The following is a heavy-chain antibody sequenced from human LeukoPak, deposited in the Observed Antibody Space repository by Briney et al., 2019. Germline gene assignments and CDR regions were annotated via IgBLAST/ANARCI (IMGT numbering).Heavy chain of an antibody. CDR2: IYHSGST. V-gene: IGHV4-30-2*01. CDR1: GGSISSGGYY. D-gene: IGHD6-13*01. Sequence: SETLSLTCAVSGGSISSGGYYWSWIRQPPGKGLEWIGYIYHSGSTYYNPSLKSRVTISVDRSKNQFSLKLSSVTAADTAVYYCARDPIAAAGLDYFDYWGQGTLVTVSS. CDR3: ARDPIAAAGLDYFDY. J-gene: IGHJ4*02.